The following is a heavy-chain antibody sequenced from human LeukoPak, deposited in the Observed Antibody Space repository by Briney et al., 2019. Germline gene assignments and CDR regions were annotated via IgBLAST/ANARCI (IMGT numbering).Heavy chain of an antibody. D-gene: IGHD2-2*01. CDR3: AKDQAPQDIVVVPAY. Sequence: GGSLRLSCAASGFTFSSYGMHWVRQAPGKGLEWVAFIRYDGSNKYYADSVKGRFTISRGNSKNSLYLQMNSLRAEDTDVYYCAKDQAPQDIVVVPAYWGQGTLVTVSS. J-gene: IGHJ4*02. V-gene: IGHV3-30*02. CDR1: GFTFSSYG. CDR2: IRYDGSNK.